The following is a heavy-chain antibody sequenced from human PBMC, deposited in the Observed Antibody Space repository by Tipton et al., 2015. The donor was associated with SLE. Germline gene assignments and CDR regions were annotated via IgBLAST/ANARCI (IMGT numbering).Heavy chain of an antibody. CDR1: GGSFSGYY. V-gene: IGHV4-34*01. CDR3: ARGRPRATQGWGGSYYYMDV. CDR2: INHSGST. D-gene: IGHD3-16*01. J-gene: IGHJ6*03. Sequence: TLSLTCAVYGGSFSGYYWSWIRQPPGKGLEWIGEINHSGSTNYNPSLKSRITISVDTSKNQFSLRLSSVTAADTAVYYCARGRPRATQGWGGSYYYMDVGGKGTTVTVSS.